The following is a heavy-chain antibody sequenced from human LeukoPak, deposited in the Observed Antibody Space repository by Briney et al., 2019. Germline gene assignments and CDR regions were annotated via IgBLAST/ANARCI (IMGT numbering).Heavy chain of an antibody. Sequence: GGSLRLSCAASGFTFSSYAMSWVRQAPGKGLEYVSAISSNGGSTYYANSVKGRFTISRDNSKNTLYLQMGSLRAEDMAVYYCARGSFYCSGGSCYWSYFDYWGQGTLVTVSS. D-gene: IGHD2-15*01. CDR3: ARGSFYCSGGSCYWSYFDY. CDR2: ISSNGGST. J-gene: IGHJ4*02. V-gene: IGHV3-64*01. CDR1: GFTFSSYA.